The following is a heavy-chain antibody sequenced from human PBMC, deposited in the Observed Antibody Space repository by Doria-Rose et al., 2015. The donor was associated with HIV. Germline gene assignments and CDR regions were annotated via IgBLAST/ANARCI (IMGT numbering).Heavy chain of an antibody. D-gene: IGHD6-13*01. J-gene: IGHJ4*02. CDR3: ARIKSSRWYHKYYFDF. CDR2: IVSDDER. Sequence: QVTLKESGPVLVKPTETLTLTCTVSGVSLSSPGMGVSWIRQPPGKALEWLANIVSDDERSYKTSLKSRLTISRGTSKSKVVLTMTEMDLVGTATYYCARIKSSRWYHKYYFDFWGQGTLVIVSA. V-gene: IGHV2-26*01. CDR1: GVSLSSPGMG.